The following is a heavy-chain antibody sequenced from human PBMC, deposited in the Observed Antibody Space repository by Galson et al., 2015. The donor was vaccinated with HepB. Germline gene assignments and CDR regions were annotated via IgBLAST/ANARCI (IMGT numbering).Heavy chain of an antibody. D-gene: IGHD5-12*01. V-gene: IGHV3-30*04. Sequence: SLRLSCAASGFTFSSYAMHWVRQAPGKGLEWVAVISYDGSNKYYADSVKGRFTISRDNSKNTLYLQMNSLRAEDTAVYYCARDLAGAGIVATMGMDVWGQGTTVTVSS. CDR2: ISYDGSNK. CDR1: GFTFSSYA. CDR3: ARDLAGAGIVATMGMDV. J-gene: IGHJ6*02.